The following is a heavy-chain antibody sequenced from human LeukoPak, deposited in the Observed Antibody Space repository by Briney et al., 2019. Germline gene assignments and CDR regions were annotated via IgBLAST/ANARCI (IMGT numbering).Heavy chain of an antibody. CDR1: GGSISSYY. Sequence: SETLSLTCTVSGGSISSYYWSWIRQPPGKGLEWIGYIYYSGSTSYNPSLKSRVTISVDTSKNQFSLKLSSVTAADTAVYYCARDPEKAGILTGYKGVGWFDPWGQGTLVTVSS. CDR2: IYYSGST. J-gene: IGHJ5*02. CDR3: ARDPEKAGILTGYKGVGWFDP. D-gene: IGHD3-9*01. V-gene: IGHV4-59*01.